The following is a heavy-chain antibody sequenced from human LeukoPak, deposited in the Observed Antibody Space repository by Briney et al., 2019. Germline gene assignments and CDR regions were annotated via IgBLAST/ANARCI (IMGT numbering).Heavy chain of an antibody. CDR3: AKDDGGEYHLFDS. CDR1: GFTFRNFA. Sequence: GGSLRLSCSASGFTFRNFAMSWVRQVPGKGLEWLSTLVVTGGATYYADSVTGRFIISRDNSKNTLYLQMNSLTVEDTAVYYCAKDDGGEYHLFDSWGQGTLVTVSS. CDR2: LVVTGGAT. J-gene: IGHJ4*02. D-gene: IGHD3-16*01. V-gene: IGHV3-23*01.